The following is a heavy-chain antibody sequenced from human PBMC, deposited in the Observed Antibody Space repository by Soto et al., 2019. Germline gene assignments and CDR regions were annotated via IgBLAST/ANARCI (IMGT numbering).Heavy chain of an antibody. CDR3: VHGTLWSYGHVYFDY. V-gene: IGHV2-5*02. CDR1: GFSVSSNGAR. D-gene: IGHD3-16*01. J-gene: IGHJ4*02. Sequence: GPTLVHPTQTLTLTCSLSGFSVSSNGARVGWIRQPPGKALEWLALIYWDDDKKYNPSLKSRLTITKDTSENQVVLTVTDVDPADTDTYYCVHGTLWSYGHVYFDYWGQGTLVTVSS. CDR2: IYWDDDK.